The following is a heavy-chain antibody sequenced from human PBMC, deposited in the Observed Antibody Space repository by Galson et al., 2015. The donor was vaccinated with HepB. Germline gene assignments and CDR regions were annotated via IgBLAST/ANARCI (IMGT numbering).Heavy chain of an antibody. D-gene: IGHD2-15*01. V-gene: IGHV1-46*01. J-gene: IGHJ4*02. CDR2: IHPSGGST. CDR3: ARGVGGYCYEGGCYSVSYFDH. CDR1: GYTFTDYY. Sequence: SVKVSCKASGYTFTDYYFHWVRQAPGQGLEWMGTIHPSGGSTNYAQRFQGRVTMTRDTSTSTVYMELSSLGSEDTAVYYCARGVGGYCYEGGCYSVSYFDHWGQGALVTVSS.